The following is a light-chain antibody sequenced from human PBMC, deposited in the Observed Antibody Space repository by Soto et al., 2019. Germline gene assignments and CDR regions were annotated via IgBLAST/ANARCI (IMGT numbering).Light chain of an antibody. CDR3: QSPDRSGRYPYV. CDR2: KDN. CDR1: ALPKQY. J-gene: IGLJ1*01. V-gene: IGLV3-25*02. Sequence: SYELTQPPSVSVSPGQTARITCSGDALPKQYAYWYQQKPGQAPVVVIYKDNERPSGIPERFSGSTSGTTVTLTISGVQAEDEADYFCQSPDRSGRYPYVFGSGTKVTVL.